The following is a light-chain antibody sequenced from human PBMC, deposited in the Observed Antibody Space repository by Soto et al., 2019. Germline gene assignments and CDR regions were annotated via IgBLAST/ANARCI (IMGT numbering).Light chain of an antibody. J-gene: IGKJ2*01. CDR2: RAS. CDR3: QHLNNWPSYT. Sequence: IVMTQSPATLSVSPGERATLSCRASQSINSNLAWYQQKPGQAPRLLMFRASIRATGFPARFSGSGSGTEFNITISSLQSEDSAIYYCQHLNNWPSYTFGQGTKVDIK. CDR1: QSINSN. V-gene: IGKV3-15*01.